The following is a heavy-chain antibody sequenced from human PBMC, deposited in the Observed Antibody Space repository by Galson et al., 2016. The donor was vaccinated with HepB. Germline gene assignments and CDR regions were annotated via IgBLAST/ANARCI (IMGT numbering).Heavy chain of an antibody. V-gene: IGHV1-69*13. Sequence: SVKVSCKASGGTFSSYAISWVRQAPGQGLEWMGGIIPIFGTANYAQKFQDRVTIIADESTSTSYMELSSLRSDDTAVYYCARRDYYGSGSFRNYYGMDAWGQGTTVTVSS. J-gene: IGHJ6*02. CDR1: GGTFSSYA. CDR3: ARRDYYGSGSFRNYYGMDA. D-gene: IGHD3-10*01. CDR2: IIPIFGTA.